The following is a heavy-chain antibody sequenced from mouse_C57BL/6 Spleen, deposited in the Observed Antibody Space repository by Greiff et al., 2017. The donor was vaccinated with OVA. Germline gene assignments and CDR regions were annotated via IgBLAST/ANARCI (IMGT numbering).Heavy chain of an antibody. CDR3: ARGRGGLDY. J-gene: IGHJ2*01. CDR2: IDPSDSYT. CDR1: GYTFTSYW. V-gene: IGHV1-50*01. Sequence: QVQLQQPGAELVKPGASVKLSCKASGYTFTSYWMQWVNQRPGQGLEWIGEIDPSDSYTNYNQKFKGKATLTVDTSSSTAYMQLSSLTSEDSAVYYCARGRGGLDYWGQGTTLTVSA.